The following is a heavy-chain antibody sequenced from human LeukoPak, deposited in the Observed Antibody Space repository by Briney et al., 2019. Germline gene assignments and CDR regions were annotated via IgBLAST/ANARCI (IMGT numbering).Heavy chain of an antibody. V-gene: IGHV1-18*01. D-gene: IGHD6-13*01. J-gene: IGHJ4*02. CDR3: ARTPSSSSSWYMNFDY. CDR2: ISGYNGNA. CDR1: GYTFTIYG. Sequence: GASVRVSYTASGYTFTIYGISWGRQAPGQGLEWMGWISGYNGNAHYAQKFQGRVTMTRDMSTTTVYMELSSLRSEDTAVYYCARTPSSSSSWYMNFDYWGQGTLVTVSS.